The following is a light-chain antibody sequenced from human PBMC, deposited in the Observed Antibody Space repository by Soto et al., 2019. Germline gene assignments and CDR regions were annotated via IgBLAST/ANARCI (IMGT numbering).Light chain of an antibody. J-gene: IGLJ3*02. V-gene: IGLV2-11*01. Sequence: QSALAQPRSVSGSPGQSVTLSCTGTSSDVGGYDFVSWYQQYPGKAPKLIIYDVTKRTSGVPDRFSGSKSGNSASLTISGLQAEDEADYYCSSYAGRYILAVFGGGTQLTVL. CDR1: SSDVGGYDF. CDR3: SSYAGRYILAV. CDR2: DVT.